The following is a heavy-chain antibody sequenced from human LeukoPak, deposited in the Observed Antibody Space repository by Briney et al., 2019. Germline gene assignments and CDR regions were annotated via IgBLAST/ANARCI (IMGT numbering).Heavy chain of an antibody. CDR1: GLTFHDYA. CDR3: TKDSVAMVTTSDY. Sequence: GGSLRLSCAASGLTFHDYAMHWVRQAPGKGLERVSGISWNSGIIGYADSVKGRFTTSRDNAKNSLYLQMNSLRPEDTALYYCTKDSVAMVTTSDYWGQGTLVTVSS. D-gene: IGHD5-18*01. V-gene: IGHV3-9*01. J-gene: IGHJ4*02. CDR2: ISWNSGII.